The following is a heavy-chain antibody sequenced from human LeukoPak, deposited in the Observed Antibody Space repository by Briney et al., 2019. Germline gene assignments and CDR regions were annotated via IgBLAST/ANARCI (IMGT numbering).Heavy chain of an antibody. CDR1: GFSFSTFW. J-gene: IGHJ4*02. CDR3: ARDKSYGDSEDY. V-gene: IGHV3-7*05. Sequence: GGSLRLSCTASGFSFSTFWMSWVGQAPGKGLEWGANIIQDGSQKYYVDSVKGRFTISRDNAKNSLYLQMNSLRAEDTAVYYCARDKSYGDSEDYWGQGTLVTVSS. CDR2: IIQDGSQK. D-gene: IGHD4-17*01.